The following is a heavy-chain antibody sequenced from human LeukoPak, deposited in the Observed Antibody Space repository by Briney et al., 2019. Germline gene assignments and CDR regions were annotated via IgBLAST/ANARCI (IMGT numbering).Heavy chain of an antibody. V-gene: IGHV3-30*02. D-gene: IGHD3-3*01. CDR1: GFTFSSYG. CDR2: IRYDGSNK. CDR3: AKDRFLEWLSQYYFDS. Sequence: GGSLRLSCAASGFTFSSYGMHWVRQAPGKGLEWVAFIRYDGSNKYYADSVKGRFTISRDNSKNTLYLQMNSLRAEDTAVPYCAKDRFLEWLSQYYFDSWGQGTLVTVSS. J-gene: IGHJ4*02.